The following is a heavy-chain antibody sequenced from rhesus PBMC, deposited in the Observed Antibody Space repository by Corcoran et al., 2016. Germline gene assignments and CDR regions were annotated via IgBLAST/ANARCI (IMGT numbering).Heavy chain of an antibody. CDR1: GGSISSSY. Sequence: QLQLQESGPGLVKPSETLSVTCAVSGGSISSSYWSWIRQAPGKGREWIGYIYGSGSSTNYNPSLKSLVTLSVDTSKNQFSLKLSSVTAADTAVYYCVTSVKYYFDYWGQGVLVTVSS. CDR3: VTSVKYYFDY. V-gene: IGHV4-169*01. J-gene: IGHJ4*01. CDR2: IYGSGSST.